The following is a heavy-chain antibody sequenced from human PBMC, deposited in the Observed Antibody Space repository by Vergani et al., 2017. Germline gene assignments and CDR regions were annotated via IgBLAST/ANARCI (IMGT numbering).Heavy chain of an antibody. CDR1: GGSFSGYY. D-gene: IGHD1-26*01. J-gene: IGHJ4*02. V-gene: IGHV4-34*01. CDR3: ASISGSYYSSDY. Sequence: QVQLQQWGAGLLKPSETLSLTCAVYGGSFSGYYWSWNRQPPGKGLEWIGEINHSGSTNYNPSLKSRVTISVDTSKNQFSLKLSSVTAADTAVYYCASISGSYYSSDYWGQGTLVTVSS. CDR2: INHSGST.